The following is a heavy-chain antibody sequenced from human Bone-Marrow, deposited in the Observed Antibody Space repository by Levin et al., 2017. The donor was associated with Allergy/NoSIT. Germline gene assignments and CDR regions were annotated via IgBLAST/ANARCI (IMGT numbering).Heavy chain of an antibody. CDR3: ARQPLYYYGSGSYKNWFDP. CDR2: IDPSDSYT. V-gene: IGHV5-10-1*01. Sequence: ASVKVSCKGSGYSFTSYWISWVRQMPGKGLEWMGRIDPSDSYTNYSPSFQGHVTISADKSISTAYLQWSSLKASDTAMYYCARQPLYYYGSGSYKNWFDPWGQGTLVTVSS. CDR1: GYSFTSYW. J-gene: IGHJ5*02. D-gene: IGHD3-10*01.